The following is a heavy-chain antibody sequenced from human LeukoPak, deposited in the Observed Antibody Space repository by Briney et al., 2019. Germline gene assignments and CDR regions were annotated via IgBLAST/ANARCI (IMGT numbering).Heavy chain of an antibody. CDR2: IQYDESDK. J-gene: IGHJ4*02. CDR1: GPTFSTSG. Sequence: PGGSLRLSCAASGPTFSTSGMHWVRQAPGKGLEWVAFIQYDESDKYYADSVRGRFTISRDNSKNTLYLQMNSLRAEDTAVYYCAREGGITVAGKFDSWGQGTLVTVSS. D-gene: IGHD6-19*01. V-gene: IGHV3-30*02. CDR3: AREGGITVAGKFDS.